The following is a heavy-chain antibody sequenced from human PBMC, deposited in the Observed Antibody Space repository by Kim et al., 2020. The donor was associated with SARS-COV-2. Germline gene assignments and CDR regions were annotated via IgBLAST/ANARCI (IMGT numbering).Heavy chain of an antibody. J-gene: IGHJ6*02. V-gene: IGHV3-23*01. CDR2: ISHDGTSS. Sequence: GGSLRLSCVASGFSFSCCAMTWVRQVPGKGPEWVSSISHDGTSSHYANSVRGRFTISRDDSKNTLYLQLNSLRVEDTALYYCAKDVWVYSGLDVWGQGPT. D-gene: IGHD5-12*01. CDR3: AKDVWVYSGLDV. CDR1: GFSFSCCA.